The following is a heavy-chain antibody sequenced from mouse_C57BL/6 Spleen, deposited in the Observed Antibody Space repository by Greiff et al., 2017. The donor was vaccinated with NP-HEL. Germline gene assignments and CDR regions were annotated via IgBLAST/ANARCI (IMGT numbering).Heavy chain of an antibody. CDR2: IDPETGGT. CDR1: GYTFTDYE. D-gene: IGHD1-1*01. J-gene: IGHJ2*01. V-gene: IGHV1-15*01. CDR3: TRITTVVARRDY. Sequence: VQLQQSGAELVRPGASVTLSCKASGYTFTDYEMHWVKQTPVHGLEWIGAIDPETGGTAYNQKFKGKAILTADKSSSTAYMELRSLTSEDSAVYYCTRITTVVARRDYWGQGTTLTVSS.